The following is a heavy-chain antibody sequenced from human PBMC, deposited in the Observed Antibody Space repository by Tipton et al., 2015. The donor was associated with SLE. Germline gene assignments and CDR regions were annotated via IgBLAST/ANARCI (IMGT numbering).Heavy chain of an antibody. CDR3: AAYDSNGYYSPAAFEY. Sequence: TLSLTCTVSGDSTSSGTYKWSWIRQPAGKGLEWLGQIYSSGTTKDNPSLRSRLTISADTSKSQFSLRLTSVTAADTAMYFCAAYDSNGYYSPAAFEYWGQGILVTVSS. CDR2: IYSSGTT. J-gene: IGHJ4*02. V-gene: IGHV4-61*09. D-gene: IGHD3-22*01. CDR1: GDSTSSGTYK.